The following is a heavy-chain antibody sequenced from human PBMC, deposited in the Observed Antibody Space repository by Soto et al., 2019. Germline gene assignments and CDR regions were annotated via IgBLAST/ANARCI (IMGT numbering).Heavy chain of an antibody. V-gene: IGHV3-74*01. CDR3: ASLSAPVGY. CDR2: INTDGSIT. D-gene: IGHD2-2*01. J-gene: IGHJ4*02. CDR1: QFNFGGYW. Sequence: GGSLRLSCAASQFNFGGYWMHWVRQVPGKGLAWVSEINTDGSITTYADSVRGRFTISRDNSKNTLYLRMNSLRAEDTAVYYCASLSAPVGYWGQGTLVTVSS.